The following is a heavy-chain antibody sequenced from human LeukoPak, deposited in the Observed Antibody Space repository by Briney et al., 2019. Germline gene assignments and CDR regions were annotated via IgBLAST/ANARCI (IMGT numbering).Heavy chain of an antibody. Sequence: PSETLSLTCAVSGGSISSSNWWSWVRQPPGKGLEWIGEIYHSGSTNYNPSLKSRVTISVDKSKNQFSLKLSSVTAADTAVYYCANGGAVAGAGFPFDYWGQGTLVSVSS. CDR1: GGSISSSNW. V-gene: IGHV4-4*02. D-gene: IGHD6-19*01. CDR2: IYHSGST. CDR3: ANGGAVAGAGFPFDY. J-gene: IGHJ4*02.